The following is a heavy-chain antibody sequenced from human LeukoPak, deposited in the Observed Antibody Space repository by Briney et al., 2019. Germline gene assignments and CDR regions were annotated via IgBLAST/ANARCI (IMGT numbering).Heavy chain of an antibody. D-gene: IGHD3-22*01. Sequence: SETLSLTCTGSGGSISSYYWSWIRQPPGKGLEWIGFIYYSGSTDYNPSLKSRVTISVNTSKNQFSLKLSSVSAADTAVYYCARIGGDSGYYYYFDYWGQGTLVTVSS. V-gene: IGHV4-59*01. CDR2: IYYSGST. J-gene: IGHJ4*02. CDR3: ARIGGDSGYYYYFDY. CDR1: GGSISSYY.